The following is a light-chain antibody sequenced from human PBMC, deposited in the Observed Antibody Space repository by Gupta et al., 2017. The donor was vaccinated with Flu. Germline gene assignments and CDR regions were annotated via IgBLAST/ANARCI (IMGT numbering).Light chain of an antibody. CDR2: SSY. V-gene: IGLV1-44*01. J-gene: IGLJ3*02. CDR1: SSNIGSNT. CDR3: AAWDDSLNGWV. Sequence: XXVTXSCSXSSSNIGSNTVNWYQQLPGTAPKFLIFSSYQRPSGVPDRFSGSKSGTSASLAISGLQSEDEADYYCAAWDDSLNGWVFGGGTKLTVL.